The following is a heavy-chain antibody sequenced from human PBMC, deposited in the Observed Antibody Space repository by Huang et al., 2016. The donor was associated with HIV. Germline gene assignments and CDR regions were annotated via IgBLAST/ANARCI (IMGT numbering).Heavy chain of an antibody. CDR1: GFTFSNFW. CDR2: IKQDGGEK. D-gene: IGHD5-18*01. CDR3: AQGGYSFGF. V-gene: IGHV3-7*01. J-gene: IGHJ4*02. Sequence: EVQLVESGGDLVQPGGSLRLSCTASGFTFSNFWMSWVRQAPGKGLEWVANIKQDGGEKDYVDSGKGRFNISRDNGDSSLFLQMNSLRAEDTAVYFCAQGGYSFGFWGQGTLVTVSS.